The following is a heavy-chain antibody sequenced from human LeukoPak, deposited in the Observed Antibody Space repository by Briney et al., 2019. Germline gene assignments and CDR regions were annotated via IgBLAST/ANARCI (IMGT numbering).Heavy chain of an antibody. V-gene: IGHV3-48*03. D-gene: IGHD5-12*01. CDR3: ARVAFVATMGGY. Sequence: GGSLRLSCAASGFTFSSYEMNWVRQAPGKGLEWVSYISSSGSTIYYADSVKGRFTISRDNAKNSLYLQMNSLRAEDTAVYYCARVAFVATMGGYWGQGTLVTVSS. CDR1: GFTFSSYE. CDR2: ISSSGSTI. J-gene: IGHJ4*02.